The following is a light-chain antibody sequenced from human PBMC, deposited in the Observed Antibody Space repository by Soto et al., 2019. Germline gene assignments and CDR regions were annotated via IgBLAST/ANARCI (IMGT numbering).Light chain of an antibody. CDR2: GAS. V-gene: IGKV3-20*01. CDR1: QSVSSGY. Sequence: EIVLTQSPNTLSLSPGERATLSCRASQSVSSGYLVWYQQKPGQAPRLLIYGASSRATGIPDRFSGSGSGTDVTLTISRLEPEDFAVYYCQQYGNSPPSVTFGPGTKVEIK. J-gene: IGKJ3*01. CDR3: QQYGNSPPSVT.